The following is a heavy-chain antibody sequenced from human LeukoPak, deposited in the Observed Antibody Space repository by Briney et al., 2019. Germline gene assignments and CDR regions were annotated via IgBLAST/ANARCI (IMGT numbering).Heavy chain of an antibody. CDR1: GYTFTNFD. CDR3: ARAPIPFYYDSSAYYSDY. CDR2: MNPYTGKT. Sequence: GASVKVPCKTSGYTFTNFDINWVRQATGQGLEWLGWMNPYTGKTGYAQKFQGRVTFTGDTSIRTAYMEVSSLTSEDTAIYYCARAPIPFYYDSSAYYSDYWGQGTLVTVSS. D-gene: IGHD6-25*01. J-gene: IGHJ4*02. V-gene: IGHV1-8*03.